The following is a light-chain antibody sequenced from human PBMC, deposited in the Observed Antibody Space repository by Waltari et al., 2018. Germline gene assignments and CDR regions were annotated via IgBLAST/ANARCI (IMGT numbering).Light chain of an antibody. CDR2: GAS. CDR1: QSISRY. CDR3: QNHERLPAT. V-gene: IGKV3-20*01. Sequence: EVVLTQSPDTLSLSPGERATLFCRASQSISRYLGGYQQRPGQAPRLHIYGASIRAAGIPDRFSGSGSGTDFTLSISRLEPEDFAVYYCQNHERLPATFGQGTRVEIK. J-gene: IGKJ1*01.